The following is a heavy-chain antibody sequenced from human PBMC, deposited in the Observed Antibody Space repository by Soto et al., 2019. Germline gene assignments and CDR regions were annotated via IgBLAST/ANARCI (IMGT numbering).Heavy chain of an antibody. D-gene: IGHD3-22*01. Sequence: PSETLSLTCAVSGGSISGGGYSWSWIRQPPGKGLEWIGYIYHSGSTNYNPSLKSRVTISVDRSKNQFSLKLSSVTAADTAVYYCAREGVCDSSGYRSDAFEIWGQGTMVIVSS. CDR3: AREGVCDSSGYRSDAFEI. V-gene: IGHV4-30-2*01. CDR2: IYHSGST. CDR1: GGSISGGGYS. J-gene: IGHJ3*02.